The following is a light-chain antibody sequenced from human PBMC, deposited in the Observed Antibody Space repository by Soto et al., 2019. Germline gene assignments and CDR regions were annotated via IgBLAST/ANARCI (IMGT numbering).Light chain of an antibody. CDR1: QSVSSSY. CDR3: QQYGSSPPWT. CDR2: AAS. Sequence: IVLTQSPGTLSLSPGERATLSCRASQSVSSSYLAWYRQKPGRAPRLLIFAASSRATGIPDRFSGSGSGTDFTLTINRLEPEDFAVYYCQQYGSSPPWTFGQGTKVEIK. J-gene: IGKJ1*01. V-gene: IGKV3-20*01.